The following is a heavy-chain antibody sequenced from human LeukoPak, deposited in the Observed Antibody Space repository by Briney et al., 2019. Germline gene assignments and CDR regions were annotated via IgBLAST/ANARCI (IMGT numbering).Heavy chain of an antibody. CDR3: AKNRWAARIIIDAFDI. D-gene: IGHD6-6*01. CDR1: GFTVSGNY. J-gene: IGHJ3*02. Sequence: GGSLRLSCAASGFTVSGNYMSWVRQAPGKGLEWVSSISGNGGSTYYAVSVQGRFTISRDNSKNTLYLQMNSLKVEDTAVYYCAKNRWAARIIIDAFDIWGQGTMVTVSS. CDR2: ISGNGGST. V-gene: IGHV3-23*01.